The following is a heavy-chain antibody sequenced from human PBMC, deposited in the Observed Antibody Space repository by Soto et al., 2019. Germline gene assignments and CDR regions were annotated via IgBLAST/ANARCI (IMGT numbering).Heavy chain of an antibody. V-gene: IGHV4-59*01. J-gene: IGHJ6*02. CDR3: ARGVYDYWSGYYAGSGLDV. D-gene: IGHD3-3*01. CDR1: GGTMSPFY. Sequence: QVQLLESVPGLLKPSETLSLTCSVSGGTMSPFYWSWIRQSPRKGLEWIGYIYYSGNTNYNPSLKSRVTISVDTSKDQFSLRLSSVTAADSAVYYCARGVYDYWSGYYAGSGLDVWGQGTTVIVSS. CDR2: IYYSGNT.